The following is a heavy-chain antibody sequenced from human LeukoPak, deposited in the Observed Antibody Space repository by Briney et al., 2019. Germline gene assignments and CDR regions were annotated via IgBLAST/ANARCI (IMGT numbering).Heavy chain of an antibody. Sequence: GGSLRLSCAASGFSFSTYWMSWVRQTPEKGLEFVANIDQGGSVRNYMDSLKGRCTISRDNAKKSLYLEINSLRADDTAVYYCARDPESSRFDLWGRGALVNVSS. V-gene: IGHV3-7*01. CDR3: ARDPESSRFDL. D-gene: IGHD6-13*01. CDR2: IDQGGSVR. CDR1: GFSFSTYW. J-gene: IGHJ4*02.